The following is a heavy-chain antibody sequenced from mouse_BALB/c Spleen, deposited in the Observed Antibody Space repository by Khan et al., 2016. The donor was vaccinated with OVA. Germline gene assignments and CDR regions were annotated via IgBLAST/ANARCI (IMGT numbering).Heavy chain of an antibody. J-gene: IGHJ3*01. CDR1: GFTFSSYG. CDR2: INSDGYYT. CDR3: TSHLTGSCAY. Sequence: EVQLQESGGDLVKPGGSLRLSCAASGFTFSSYGMSWVRQFPDKRLEWVATINSDGYYTYYPDTVTGRFTISRNNAENTLYLQMSSLKSEDTAIYYGTSHLTGSCAYWGQGTLVTVSA. V-gene: IGHV5-6*01. D-gene: IGHD4-1*01.